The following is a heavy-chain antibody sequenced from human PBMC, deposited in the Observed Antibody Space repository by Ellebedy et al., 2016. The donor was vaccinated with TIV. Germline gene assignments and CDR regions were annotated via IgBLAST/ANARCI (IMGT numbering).Heavy chain of an antibody. CDR1: GYTFTGYY. V-gene: IGHV1-2*02. J-gene: IGHJ5*02. D-gene: IGHD5-12*01. CDR3: ARLGYSGYRGWFNP. CDR2: INPNSGGT. Sequence: ASVKVSXXASGYTFTGYYMHWVRQAPGQGLEWMGWINPNSGGTNYAQKFQGRVTMTRDTSIGTAYMELSRLRSDDTAVYYCARLGYSGYRGWFNPWGQGTLVTVSS.